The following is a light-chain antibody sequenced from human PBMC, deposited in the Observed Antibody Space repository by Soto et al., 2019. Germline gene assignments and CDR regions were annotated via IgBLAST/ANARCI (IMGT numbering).Light chain of an antibody. CDR3: SSFTSSSTWV. Sequence: QSALTQPASVSGSPGQSITISCTGTSSDVGGYDYVSWYQHHPGKAPKVMIYEVSDRPSGVSHRFSGSKSGNTASLTISGLQAEDEADYYCSSFTSSSTWVFGGGTKVTVL. J-gene: IGLJ3*02. CDR2: EVS. V-gene: IGLV2-14*01. CDR1: SSDVGGYDY.